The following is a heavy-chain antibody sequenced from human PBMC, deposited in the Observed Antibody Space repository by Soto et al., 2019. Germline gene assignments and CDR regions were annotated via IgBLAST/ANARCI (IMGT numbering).Heavy chain of an antibody. V-gene: IGHV4-39*01. CDR1: GVSISSSSYY. CDR2: IYYSGST. J-gene: IGHJ3*02. CDR3: ARQGYYGSGSSEDDAFDI. Sequence: SETLSLTCTVSGVSISSSSYYWGWIRQPPGKGLEWIGSIYYSGSTYYNPSLKSRVTISVDTSKNQFSLKLSSVTAADTAVYYCARQGYYGSGSSEDDAFDIWGQGTMVTVSS. D-gene: IGHD3-10*01.